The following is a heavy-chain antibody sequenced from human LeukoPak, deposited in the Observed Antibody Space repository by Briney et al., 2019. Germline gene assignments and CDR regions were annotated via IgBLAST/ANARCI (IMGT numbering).Heavy chain of an antibody. CDR1: GYTFTSYG. D-gene: IGHD1-26*01. J-gene: IGHJ4*02. CDR2: ISANNGNT. V-gene: IGHV1-18*01. CDR3: ARSVRGSSSEIDY. Sequence: ASVKVSCKASGYTFTSYGISWVRQAPGQGLEWMGWISANNGNTNYAQKVHDRVTMTTDTSTSTAYMELRSLRSDDTAVYYCARSVRGSSSEIDYWGQGTLVTFSS.